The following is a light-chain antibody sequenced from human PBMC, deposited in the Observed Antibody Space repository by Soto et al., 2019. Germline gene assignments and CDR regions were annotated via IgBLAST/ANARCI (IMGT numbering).Light chain of an antibody. J-gene: IGLJ1*01. Sequence: QSVLTQPPSASASLGASVTLTCTLSSGYSNYKVDWYQQRPGKGPRFVMRVGTGGIVGSKGDGIPDRFSVLGSRLNRYLTIKNIQEEDESDYHCGADHGSGSNFVYVFGTGTKVTVL. CDR1: SGYSNYK. CDR2: VGTGGIVG. CDR3: GADHGSGSNFVYV. V-gene: IGLV9-49*01.